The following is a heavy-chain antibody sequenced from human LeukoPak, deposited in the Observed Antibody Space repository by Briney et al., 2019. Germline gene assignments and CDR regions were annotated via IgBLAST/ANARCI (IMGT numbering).Heavy chain of an antibody. Sequence: SQTLSLTCTVSGGSISSCGYYWSWIRQHPGKGLEWIGYIYYSGSTYYNPSLKIRVTISVYTSKKQFSLKLSSVTAADTAVYYCARTYYYDSSGYYKGEYYFDYWGQGTLVTVSS. J-gene: IGHJ4*02. CDR3: ARTYYYDSSGYYKGEYYFDY. D-gene: IGHD3-22*01. V-gene: IGHV4-31*03. CDR1: GGSISSCGYY. CDR2: IYYSGST.